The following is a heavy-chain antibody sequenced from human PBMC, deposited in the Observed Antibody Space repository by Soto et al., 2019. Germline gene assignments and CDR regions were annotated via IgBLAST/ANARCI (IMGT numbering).Heavy chain of an antibody. V-gene: IGHV1-2*02. CDR3: ATDQIGNYDIWSGYGGMVV. J-gene: IGHJ6*02. Sequence: ASMKVSCKASGCTFTGYYMNWVRQAPGQVLEWMGWINLNSGGTNYAQKFQGRVTMTRDRSISTAYMELSRLRSEDTALYYCATDQIGNYDIWSGYGGMVVSGQGTTVTVSS. CDR1: GCTFTGYY. D-gene: IGHD3-3*01. CDR2: INLNSGGT.